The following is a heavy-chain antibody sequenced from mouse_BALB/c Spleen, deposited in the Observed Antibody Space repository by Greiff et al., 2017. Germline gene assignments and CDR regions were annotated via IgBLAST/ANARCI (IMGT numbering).Heavy chain of an antibody. Sequence: EVQRVESGGGLVKPGGSLKLSCAASGFTFSSYGMSWVRQTPDKRLEWVATISSGGSYTYYPDSVKGRFTISRDNAKNTLYLQMSSLKSEDTAMYYCARPYRDYYAMDYWGEGTSVTVSS. V-gene: IGHV5-6*01. J-gene: IGHJ4*01. CDR2: ISSGGSYT. CDR3: ARPYRDYYAMDY. CDR1: GFTFSSYG. D-gene: IGHD2-10*01.